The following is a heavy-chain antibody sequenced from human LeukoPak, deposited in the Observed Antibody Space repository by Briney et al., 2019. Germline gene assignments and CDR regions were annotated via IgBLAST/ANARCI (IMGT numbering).Heavy chain of an antibody. V-gene: IGHV4-59*01. D-gene: IGHD6-13*01. Sequence: SETLSLTCTVSGGSMSSYYWSWLRQPPGKGLEWIGYIYYSGSTNYNPSLKSRVTISVDTSKNQFSLKLSSVTAADTAVYYCARGRNRQQLARPYWFDPWGQGTLVTVSS. CDR2: IYYSGST. CDR1: GGSMSSYY. J-gene: IGHJ5*02. CDR3: ARGRNRQQLARPYWFDP.